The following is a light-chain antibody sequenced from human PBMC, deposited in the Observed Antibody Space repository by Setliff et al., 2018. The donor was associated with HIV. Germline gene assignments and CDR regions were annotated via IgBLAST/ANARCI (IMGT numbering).Light chain of an antibody. CDR2: QAT. CDR3: CSNTGSNTFV. V-gene: IGLV2-23*01. CDR1: SNDVGRYDL. J-gene: IGLJ1*01. Sequence: LTQPAAVSGSPGQSITISCTGTSNDVGRYDLVSWYQQHPARAPKLIIYQATRRPSGVSNRFSGSKSGNVASLTISGLQAEDEADYYCCSNTGSNTFVFGTGTKVTVL.